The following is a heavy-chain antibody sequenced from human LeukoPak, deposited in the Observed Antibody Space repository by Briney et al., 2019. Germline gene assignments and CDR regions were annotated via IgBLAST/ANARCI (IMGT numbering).Heavy chain of an antibody. CDR1: GFTFSSYS. D-gene: IGHD3-10*01. CDR2: ISISTSSI. CDR3: AREVFHGSGSRFDS. V-gene: IGHV3-48*01. J-gene: IGHJ4*02. Sequence: GGSLRLSCVGSGFTFSSYSMSWVRQAPGKGLEWVSYISISTSSIDYADSVKGRFTISRDNAKNSLCLQMNSLRAEDTAVYYCAREVFHGSGSRFDSWGQGTLVTVSS.